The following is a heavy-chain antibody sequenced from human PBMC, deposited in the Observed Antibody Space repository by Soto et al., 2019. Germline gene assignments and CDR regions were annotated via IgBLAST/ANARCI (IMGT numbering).Heavy chain of an antibody. J-gene: IGHJ5*02. CDR2: MYTSGST. CDR3: AIEFSITMIVVEIGGVNCFDP. Sequence: PSETLSLTYTVSGGSISSYYWSWIRQPAGKGLEWIGRMYTSGSTNYNPSLKSRVTMSVDTSKNHCSLKLSSVTAADTAVYYCAIEFSITMIVVEIGGVNCFDPWIHGTLVTVSS. CDR1: GGSISSYY. D-gene: IGHD3-22*01. V-gene: IGHV4-4*07.